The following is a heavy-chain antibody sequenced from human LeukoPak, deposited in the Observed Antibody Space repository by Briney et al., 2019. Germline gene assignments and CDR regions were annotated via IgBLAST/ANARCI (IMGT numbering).Heavy chain of an antibody. CDR3: ARGEDSSWFDY. CDR2: IYDSGSP. J-gene: IGHJ4*02. V-gene: IGHV4-59*12. Sequence: PSETLSLTCTVSGGSISTYYWSWIRQPPGKGLEWIGYIYDSGSPNYNPSLKSRVTISVDTSKKQFSLKLSSVTAADTAVYYCARGEDSSWFDYWGQGTLVTVSS. CDR1: GGSISTYY. D-gene: IGHD6-13*01.